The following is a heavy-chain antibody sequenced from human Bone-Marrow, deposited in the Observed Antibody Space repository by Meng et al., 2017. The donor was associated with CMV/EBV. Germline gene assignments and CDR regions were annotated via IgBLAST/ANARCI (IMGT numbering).Heavy chain of an antibody. J-gene: IGHJ5*02. CDR3: ARDIRGYCSSTSCYWFDP. CDR1: GFNFSSYS. CDR2: ISSSSSTI. V-gene: IGHV3-48*04. D-gene: IGHD2-2*01. Sequence: GGSLRLSCAASGFNFSSYSMNWVRQAPGKGLEWVSYISSSSSTIYYADSVKGRFTISRDNAKNSLYLQMNSLRAEDTAVYYCARDIRGYCSSTSCYWFDPWGQGTLVTVYS.